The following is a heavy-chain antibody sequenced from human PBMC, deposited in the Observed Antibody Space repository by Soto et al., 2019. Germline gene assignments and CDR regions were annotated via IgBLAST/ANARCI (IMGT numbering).Heavy chain of an antibody. J-gene: IGHJ5*02. CDR1: GYTFTGYY. D-gene: IGHD3-10*01. CDR2: INPNSGGT. CDR3: ARGAITMVRGVIINWFDP. V-gene: IGHV1-2*04. Sequence: ASVKVSCKASGYTFTGYYMHWVRQAPGQGLEWMGWINPNSGGTNYAQKFQGWVTMTRDTSISTAYMELSRLRSDDTAVYYCARGAITMVRGVIINWFDPWGQGTLVTVSS.